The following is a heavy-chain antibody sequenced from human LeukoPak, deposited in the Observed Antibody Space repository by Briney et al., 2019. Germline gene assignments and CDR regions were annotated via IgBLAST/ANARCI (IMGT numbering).Heavy chain of an antibody. V-gene: IGHV4-59*01. CDR1: GGSISSYY. CDR2: IYYSGST. CDR3: ASLTTLNVAAIFDY. D-gene: IGHD6-25*01. J-gene: IGHJ4*02. Sequence: PSETLSLTCTVSGGSISSYYWSWIRQPPGKGLEWIGYIYYSGSTNYNPSLKSRVTISVDTSKNQFSLKLSSVTAADTAVYYCASLTTLNVAAIFDYWGQGTLVTVSS.